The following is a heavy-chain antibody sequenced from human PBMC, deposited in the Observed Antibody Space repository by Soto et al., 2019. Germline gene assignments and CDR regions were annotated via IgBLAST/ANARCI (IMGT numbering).Heavy chain of an antibody. Sequence: QVQLQESGPGLVKPSGTLSLTCAVSGGSIGSSNWWSWVRQSPGKGLEWIGEIYDSGSTNYNPSLKRRVTISLAKSKNQFSLKLSSVNAADTAVYYCARLKTYDILNKSDYWGQGSLVTVSS. CDR3: ARLKTYDILNKSDY. CDR1: GGSIGSSNW. D-gene: IGHD3-9*01. CDR2: IYDSGST. J-gene: IGHJ4*02. V-gene: IGHV4-4*02.